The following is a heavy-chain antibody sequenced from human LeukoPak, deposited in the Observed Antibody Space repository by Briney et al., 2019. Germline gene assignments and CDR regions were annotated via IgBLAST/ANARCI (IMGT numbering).Heavy chain of an antibody. J-gene: IGHJ4*02. D-gene: IGHD3-10*01. Sequence: SETLSLTCAVYGGSFSGYYWSWIRQPPGKGLEWIGEINHSGSTNYNPSLKSRVTISVDTSKNQFSLKLTSVTAADTAVYYCTKGRGIWGQGTLVTVSS. CDR1: GGSFSGYY. CDR3: TKGRGI. CDR2: INHSGST. V-gene: IGHV4-34*01.